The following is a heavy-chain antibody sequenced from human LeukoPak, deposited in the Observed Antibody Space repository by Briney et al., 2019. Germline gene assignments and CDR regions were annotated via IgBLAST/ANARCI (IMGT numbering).Heavy chain of an antibody. CDR1: GYTFTSYY. Sequence: ASVKVSCKASGYTFTSYYMHWVRQAPGQGLEWMGIINPSGGSTSYAQKFQGRVTMTRDASTSTVYMELSSLRSEDTAVYYCARVPYSSSWPSYFDYWGQGTLATVSS. V-gene: IGHV1-46*01. D-gene: IGHD6-13*01. CDR3: ARVPYSSSWPSYFDY. CDR2: INPSGGST. J-gene: IGHJ4*02.